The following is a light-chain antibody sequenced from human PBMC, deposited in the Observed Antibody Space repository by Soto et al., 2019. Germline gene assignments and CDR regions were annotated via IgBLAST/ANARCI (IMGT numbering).Light chain of an antibody. Sequence: QSVLTQPRSVSGSPGQSVTISCAGTSSDVGGYNYVSWYQQHPGKAPKLMIYDVSKRPSGVPDRFSGSKSGNTASLTISGLQAEDEADYFCCSYAGSYVFGPGTQLTVL. CDR1: SSDVGGYNY. V-gene: IGLV2-11*01. J-gene: IGLJ1*01. CDR3: CSYAGSYV. CDR2: DVS.